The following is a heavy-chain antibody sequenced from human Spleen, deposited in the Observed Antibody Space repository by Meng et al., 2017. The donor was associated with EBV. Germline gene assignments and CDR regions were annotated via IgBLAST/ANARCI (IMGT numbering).Heavy chain of an antibody. CDR2: IYAGDGST. J-gene: IGHJ4*02. D-gene: IGHD5-12*01. V-gene: IGHV1-3*01. CDR3: ASYTSKGYAIDY. Sequence: VQLVQSGAEVKKPGAPVKLSCKASGYTFSTSAMHWVRQAPGQRLEWMGWIYAGDGSTKYSQRLQDRVTITRDTSASTSYMELSSLGSEDTAVYYCASYTSKGYAIDYWGRGTLVTVSS. CDR1: GYTFSTSA.